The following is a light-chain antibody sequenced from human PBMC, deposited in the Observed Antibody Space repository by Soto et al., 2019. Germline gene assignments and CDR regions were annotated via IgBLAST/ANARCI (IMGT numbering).Light chain of an antibody. Sequence: QSVLTQPASVSGSPGQSITISCTGTASDIGNYNYVSWYQVHPGKAPKLLIYGVSNRPSGVSNRFSGSKSGNTAFLTVSGLQAEDEADYFCSAYAGRATWVFGGGTKLTVL. CDR1: ASDIGNYNY. CDR2: GVS. CDR3: SAYAGRATWV. V-gene: IGLV2-14*01. J-gene: IGLJ3*02.